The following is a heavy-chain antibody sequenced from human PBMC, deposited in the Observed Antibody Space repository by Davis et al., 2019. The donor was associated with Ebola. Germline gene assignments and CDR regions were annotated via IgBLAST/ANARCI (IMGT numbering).Heavy chain of an antibody. Sequence: MPSESLSLTCTVSGGSISSDVYYWNWVRQPPGKGLEWIGYIYYSGSTYYNPSLKSRVSISVDTSNNQFSLKLSSVSAADTAVYYSARVEGDGILFDSWYFDLWDRGTLVTVSS. D-gene: IGHD2-15*01. CDR3: ARVEGDGILFDSWYFDL. CDR1: GGSISSDVYY. CDR2: IYYSGST. J-gene: IGHJ2*01. V-gene: IGHV4-30-4*01.